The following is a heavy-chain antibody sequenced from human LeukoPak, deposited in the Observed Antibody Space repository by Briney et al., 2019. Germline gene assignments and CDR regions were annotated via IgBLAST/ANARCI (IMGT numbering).Heavy chain of an antibody. Sequence: SETLSLTCAVYGGSFSGYYWSWIRQPPGEGLEWIGEINHSGSTNYNPSLKSRVTISVDTSKNQFSLKLSSVTAADTAVYYCARRRRSPGRYYYDSSGTTLDYWGQGTLVTVSS. CDR3: ARRRRSPGRYYYDSSGTTLDY. J-gene: IGHJ4*02. CDR2: INHSGST. CDR1: GGSFSGYY. D-gene: IGHD3-22*01. V-gene: IGHV4-34*01.